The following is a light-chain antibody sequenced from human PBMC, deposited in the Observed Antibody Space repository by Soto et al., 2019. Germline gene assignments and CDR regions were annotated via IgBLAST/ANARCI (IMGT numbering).Light chain of an antibody. CDR2: WAS. Sequence: DIVMTQSPDSLAVSLGERATINCRSSQSVLYRSNNKNYLAWYQQKLGQPPKLLIYWASTRESGVPDRFSGSGSGTDSTLTISSLQAEDVAVYYCQEYYSDLEWTFGQGTKVEIK. J-gene: IGKJ1*01. CDR3: QEYYSDLEWT. V-gene: IGKV4-1*01. CDR1: QSVLYRSNNKNY.